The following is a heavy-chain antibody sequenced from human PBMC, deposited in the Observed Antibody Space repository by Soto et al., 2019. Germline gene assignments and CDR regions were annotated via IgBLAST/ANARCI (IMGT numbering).Heavy chain of an antibody. Sequence: SVKVSCKASGGTFSSYAISWVRQAPGQGLEWMGGIIPIFGTANYAQKFQGRVTITADESTSTAYMELSSLRSEDTAVYYCARHTKRSHFRSGYNSHYYGMDVWGQGTTVTVSS. CDR2: IIPIFGTA. D-gene: IGHD3-3*02. CDR3: ARHTKRSHFRSGYNSHYYGMDV. CDR1: GGTFSSYA. V-gene: IGHV1-69*13. J-gene: IGHJ6*02.